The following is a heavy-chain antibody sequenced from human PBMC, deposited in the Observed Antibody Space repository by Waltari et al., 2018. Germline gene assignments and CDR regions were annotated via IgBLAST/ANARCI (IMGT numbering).Heavy chain of an antibody. J-gene: IGHJ4*02. D-gene: IGHD3-16*01. V-gene: IGHV3-74*01. CDR2: INSDDVTT. Sequence: EVQLVESGGGLVQPGGSLRLSCAAYGFDFSTFWMHWVRQAPGKGLVWVSRINSDDVTTSYADSVKGRFTISRDNGRNTVYLKMNDLRVDDTAVYYCTRGGSRGFDHWGQGTLVTVSS. CDR3: TRGGSRGFDH. CDR1: GFDFSTFW.